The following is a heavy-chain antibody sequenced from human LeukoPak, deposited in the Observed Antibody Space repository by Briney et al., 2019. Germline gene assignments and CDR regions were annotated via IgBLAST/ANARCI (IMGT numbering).Heavy chain of an antibody. Sequence: GGSLRLSCAASGFAFSSYAMSWVRQAPGKGLEWVSAISGSGGSTYYADSVKGRFTISSDNSKNTLYLQMNSLRAEDTAVYYCANWRYSYGFYFDYWGQGTLVTVSS. CDR1: GFAFSSYA. D-gene: IGHD5-18*01. CDR2: ISGSGGST. V-gene: IGHV3-23*01. CDR3: ANWRYSYGFYFDY. J-gene: IGHJ4*02.